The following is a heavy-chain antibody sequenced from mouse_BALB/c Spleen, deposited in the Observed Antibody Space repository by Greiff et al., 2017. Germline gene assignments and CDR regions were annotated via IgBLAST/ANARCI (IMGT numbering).Heavy chain of an antibody. Sequence: QVQLQQPGAELVKPGASVKMSCKASGYTFTSYNMHWVKQTPGQGLEWIGAIYPGNGDTSYNQKFKGKATLTADKSSSTAYMQLSSLTSEDSAVYYCARQDSSGYGMGYWGQGTSVTVSS. D-gene: IGHD3-2*01. V-gene: IGHV1-12*01. CDR3: ARQDSSGYGMGY. CDR2: IYPGNGDT. CDR1: GYTFTSYN. J-gene: IGHJ4*01.